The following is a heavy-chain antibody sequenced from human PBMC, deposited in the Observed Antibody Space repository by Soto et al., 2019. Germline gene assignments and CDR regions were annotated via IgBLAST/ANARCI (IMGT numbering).Heavy chain of an antibody. CDR3: ARGEQYSGRIFDY. D-gene: IGHD1-26*01. J-gene: IGHJ4*01. V-gene: IGHV6-1*01. CDR1: GDSVSSNSAG. Sequence: SQTLSLTCAITGDSVSSNSAGWSWVRQSPSRGLEWLGRTYYRSKWYYEYAVSVRGRITINPDTSKNQYSLQLNSVTPEDTAVYFCARGEQYSGRIFDYRGQGTLVPVSP. CDR2: TYYRSKWYY.